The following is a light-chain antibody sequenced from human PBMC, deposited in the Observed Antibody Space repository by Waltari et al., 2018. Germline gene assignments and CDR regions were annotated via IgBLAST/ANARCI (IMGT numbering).Light chain of an antibody. CDR1: RSDVGTYNL. Sequence: QSALAQPASVSGSPGQSITISCTGTRSDVGTYNLVSWYQQHPGEAPKLMIYEDNKRPSGVSHRFSGSHSGKTASLIISGLQAEDEADYYCSSYRSTSTVVFGGGTKLTVL. J-gene: IGLJ2*01. V-gene: IGLV2-14*02. CDR2: EDN. CDR3: SSYRSTSTVV.